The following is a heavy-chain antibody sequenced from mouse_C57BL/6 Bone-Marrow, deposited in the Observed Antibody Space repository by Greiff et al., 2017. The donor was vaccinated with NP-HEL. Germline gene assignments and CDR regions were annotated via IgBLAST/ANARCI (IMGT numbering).Heavy chain of an antibody. CDR2: ISYDGSN. V-gene: IGHV3-6*01. J-gene: IGHJ4*01. Sequence: EVQLVESGPGLVKPSQSLSLTCSVTGYSITSGYYWNWIRQFPGNKLEWMGYISYDGSNNYNPSLKNRISITRDTSKNQFFLKLNSVTTEDTATYYCARGYYGSSYVRLYYAMDYWGQGTSVTVSS. D-gene: IGHD1-1*01. CDR1: GYSITSGYY. CDR3: ARGYYGSSYVRLYYAMDY.